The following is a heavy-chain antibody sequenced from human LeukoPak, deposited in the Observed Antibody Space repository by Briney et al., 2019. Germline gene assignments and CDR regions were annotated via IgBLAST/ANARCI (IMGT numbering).Heavy chain of an antibody. CDR2: INHSGST. CDR1: GGSFSGYY. D-gene: IGHD3-16*02. CDR3: ARGGHDYIWGSYRQTNFDY. J-gene: IGHJ4*02. V-gene: IGHV4-34*01. Sequence: PSETLSLTCAVYGGSFSGYYWSWIRQPPGKGLEWIGEINHSGSTNYNPSLKSRVTISVDTSKNQFSLKLSSVTAADTAVYYCARGGHDYIWGSYRQTNFDYWGQGTLVTVSS.